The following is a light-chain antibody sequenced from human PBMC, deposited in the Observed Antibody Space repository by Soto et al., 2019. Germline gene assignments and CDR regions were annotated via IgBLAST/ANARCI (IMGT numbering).Light chain of an antibody. Sequence: EIVLTQSPATLSLSPGEGAALSRRASQSVSRFLAWYQQKPGQAPRLLIYGASNRATGIPTRFSGSGSGTDFTLTISSLEAEDFALYYCHQRSTWPLTFGGGTKVEIK. V-gene: IGKV3-11*01. CDR2: GAS. J-gene: IGKJ4*01. CDR3: HQRSTWPLT. CDR1: QSVSRF.